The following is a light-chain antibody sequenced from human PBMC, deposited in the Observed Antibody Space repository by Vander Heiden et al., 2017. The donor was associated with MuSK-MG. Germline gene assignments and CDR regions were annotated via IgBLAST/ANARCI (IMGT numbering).Light chain of an antibody. CDR1: SSDIGGYNY. Sequence: QSALTQSASGSASPGPSLTISFTGTSSDIGGYNYGYWNQQHPGKAPKLMIYDVNNRPAGGANRFSGSKAGNTASLTISGRKAEDEADYYCTSDASSGTLVFGGGTKVTVL. CDR2: DVN. V-gene: IGLV2-14*03. J-gene: IGLJ3*02. CDR3: TSDASSGTLV.